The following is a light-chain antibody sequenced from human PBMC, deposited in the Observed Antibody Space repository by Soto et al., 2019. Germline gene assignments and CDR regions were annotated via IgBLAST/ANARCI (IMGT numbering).Light chain of an antibody. V-gene: IGKV1-5*01. CDR1: QTINNR. CDR3: QQYNSYWKM. J-gene: IGKJ1*01. CDR2: DVS. Sequence: DIQMTQSPSTLSASVGDRVTIPCRASQTINNRLAWYQQKPGEAPKLLIYDVSTLESGVPSRFRGSGSGTDFILTISSLQPDDFATYYCQQYNSYWKMFGQGTKVEV.